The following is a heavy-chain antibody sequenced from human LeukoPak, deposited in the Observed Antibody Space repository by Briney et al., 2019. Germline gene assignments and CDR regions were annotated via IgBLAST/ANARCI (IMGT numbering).Heavy chain of an antibody. V-gene: IGHV1-46*01. CDR3: EIDRLTTVTTSPPIDY. D-gene: IGHD4-17*01. Sequence: ASVKVSRKASGYTFTSYYLHWVRRAPGQGLEWMGIINPSGGSTTYRQKFQGRVTMTRDTSTSTVCMELSSLRSEDTAVYYCEIDRLTTVTTSPPIDYCGQGTLVTVSS. J-gene: IGHJ4*02. CDR2: INPSGGST. CDR1: GYTFTSYY.